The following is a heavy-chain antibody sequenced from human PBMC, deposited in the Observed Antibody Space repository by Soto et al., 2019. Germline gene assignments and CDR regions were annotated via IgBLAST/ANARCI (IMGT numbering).Heavy chain of an antibody. D-gene: IGHD6-19*01. CDR1: GYTFTGYY. CDR3: ARELAAGTYYYYGLDV. CDR2: INPNSGGT. Sequence: ASVMVSCKASGYTFTGYYMHWVRQAPGQGLEWMGWINPNSGGTNYAQKFQGWVTMTRDTSISTAYMELSRLRSDDTAVYYCARELAAGTYYYYGLDVWGQGTTVTVSS. J-gene: IGHJ6*02. V-gene: IGHV1-2*04.